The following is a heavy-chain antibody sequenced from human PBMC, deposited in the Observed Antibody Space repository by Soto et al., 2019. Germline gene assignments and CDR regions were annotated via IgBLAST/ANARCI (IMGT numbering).Heavy chain of an antibody. J-gene: IGHJ4*02. CDR2: IYYSGST. V-gene: IGHV4-39*01. Sequence: QLQLQESGPGLVKPSETLSLTCTVSGGSISSSSYYWGWIRQPPGKGLEWIGSIYYSGSTYYNPSLKSRVTISVDTSKNQFSLKLSSVTAADTAVYYCARTLIYYGDYHHYFDYWGQGTLVTVSS. CDR3: ARTLIYYGDYHHYFDY. D-gene: IGHD4-17*01. CDR1: GGSISSSSYY.